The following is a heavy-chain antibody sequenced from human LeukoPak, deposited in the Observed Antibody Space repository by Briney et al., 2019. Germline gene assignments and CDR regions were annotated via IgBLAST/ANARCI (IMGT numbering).Heavy chain of an antibody. J-gene: IGHJ4*02. D-gene: IGHD1-26*01. CDR3: ARGGSYWGFDY. CDR2: ISSSGSTI. CDR1: GFTFSSYE. Sequence: GGSLRLSCAASGFTFSSYEMNWVRQAPGKGLEWVSYISSSGSTIYYADSVKGRFTISRDNAKNSLYLQMNSLRAEDTAVYYCARGGSYWGFDYWGQGTPVTVSS. V-gene: IGHV3-48*03.